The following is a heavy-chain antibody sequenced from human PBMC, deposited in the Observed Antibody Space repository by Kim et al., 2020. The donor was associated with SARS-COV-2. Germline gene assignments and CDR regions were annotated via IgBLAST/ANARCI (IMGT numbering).Heavy chain of an antibody. Sequence: SETLSLTCTVSGDSVSSGSYFWSWIRQPPGKGLEWIGYIYYSGSTNYYPSLKSRVTMSLDTSKNQFSLNLRSVTAADTAVYYCARAPNDFWSGYPYYFDYWGQGTLVTVSS. D-gene: IGHD3-3*01. CDR1: GDSVSSGSYF. V-gene: IGHV4-61*01. CDR2: IYYSGST. CDR3: ARAPNDFWSGYPYYFDY. J-gene: IGHJ4*02.